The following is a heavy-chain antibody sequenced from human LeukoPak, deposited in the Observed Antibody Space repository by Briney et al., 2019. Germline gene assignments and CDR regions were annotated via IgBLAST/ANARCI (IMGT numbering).Heavy chain of an antibody. D-gene: IGHD3-3*01. CDR1: GGSFSGYY. CDR3: ARGRGDFWSGYRFDP. CDR2: INHSGST. Sequence: SETLSLTCAVYGGSFSGYYWSWIRQPPGKGLEWIGEINHSGSTNYNPSLKSRDTISVDTSKNQFSLKLSSVTAADTAVYYCARGRGDFWSGYRFDPWGQGTLVTVSS. J-gene: IGHJ5*02. V-gene: IGHV4-34*01.